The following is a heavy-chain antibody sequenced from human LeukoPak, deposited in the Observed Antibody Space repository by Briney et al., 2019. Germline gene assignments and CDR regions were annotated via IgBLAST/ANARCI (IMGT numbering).Heavy chain of an antibody. CDR3: ARGHDYGDYTVGNFDY. D-gene: IGHD4-17*01. Sequence: SETLSLTCTVSGGSISSYYWSWIRQPPGKGLEWIGEINHSGSTNYNPSLKSRVTISVDTSKNQFSLKLSSVTAADTAVYYCARGHDYGDYTVGNFDYWGQGTLVTVSS. J-gene: IGHJ4*02. V-gene: IGHV4-34*01. CDR2: INHSGST. CDR1: GGSISSYY.